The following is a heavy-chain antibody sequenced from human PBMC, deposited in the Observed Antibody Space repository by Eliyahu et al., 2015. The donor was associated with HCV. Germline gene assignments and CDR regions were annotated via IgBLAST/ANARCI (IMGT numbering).Heavy chain of an antibody. Sequence: QLQLQESGPGLVKPSETLSLTCTVSGGXISGSDYYWGWIRQPPGKGLEXIGGIHYSGITYYNPSLKSRVSISVDTPKNQFSLKLSSVTAADTAAYYCARAIAATGLGHYFDYWGQRPLVTVSS. J-gene: IGHJ4*02. CDR3: ARAIAATGLGHYFDY. V-gene: IGHV4-39*07. CDR1: GGXISGSDYY. CDR2: IHYSGIT. D-gene: IGHD2-15*01.